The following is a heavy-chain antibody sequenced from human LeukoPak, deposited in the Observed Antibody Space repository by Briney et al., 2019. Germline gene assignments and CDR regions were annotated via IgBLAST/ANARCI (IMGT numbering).Heavy chain of an antibody. V-gene: IGHV4-59*12. D-gene: IGHD1-26*01. CDR3: ARDTTTGYFDY. CDR2: IYYSGST. Sequence: SETLSLTCTASGGSISSYYWSWIRQPPGKGLEWIGYIYYSGSTNYNPSLKSRGTISVDTSKNQFSLKLSSVTAADTAVYYCARDTTTGYFDYWGQGTLVTVSS. J-gene: IGHJ4*02. CDR1: GGSISSYY.